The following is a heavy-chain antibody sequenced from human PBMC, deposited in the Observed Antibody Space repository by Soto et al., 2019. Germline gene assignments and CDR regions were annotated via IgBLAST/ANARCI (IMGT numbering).Heavy chain of an antibody. CDR2: IYPGDSDT. J-gene: IGHJ6*02. CDR1: GYKVSTWHNFTSYW. Sequence: PGESLKISCMGSGYKVSTWHNFTSYWIAWVRQMPGEGLEWMGIIYPGDSDTRYSPSFQGQVPISADKSISTAYLQWSGLKASDTAMYYCAKTAAGGKNYYGMDVWGQGTTVTVSS. CDR3: AKTAAGGKNYYGMDV. D-gene: IGHD6-13*01. V-gene: IGHV5-51*01.